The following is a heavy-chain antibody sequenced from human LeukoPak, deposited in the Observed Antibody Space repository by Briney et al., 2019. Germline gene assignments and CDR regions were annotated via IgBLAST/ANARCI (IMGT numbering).Heavy chain of an antibody. Sequence: GASVKVSCKASGYTFTGYYMHWVRQAPGQGLEWMGWINPNSGGTNYAQKFQGRVTMTRDTSISTAYMELSRLRAEDTAVYYCARSRDGYNDFDYWGQGTLVTVSS. CDR3: ARSRDGYNDFDY. J-gene: IGHJ4*02. V-gene: IGHV1-2*02. D-gene: IGHD5-24*01. CDR2: INPNSGGT. CDR1: GYTFTGYY.